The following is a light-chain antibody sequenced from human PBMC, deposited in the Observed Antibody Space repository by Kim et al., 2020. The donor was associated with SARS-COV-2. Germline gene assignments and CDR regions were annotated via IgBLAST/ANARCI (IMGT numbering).Light chain of an antibody. CDR2: RDN. CDR3: QALDSSIYV. V-gene: IGLV3-1*01. Sequence: SYELTQPPSVSVSPGQTASITCSGDKLGDKYASWYQQKPGQSPVVVIFRDNRRPSGIPERFSGSNSGHTATLTISGTQAMDEADYYCQALDSSIYVFGTGTKVTVL. CDR1: KLGDKY. J-gene: IGLJ1*01.